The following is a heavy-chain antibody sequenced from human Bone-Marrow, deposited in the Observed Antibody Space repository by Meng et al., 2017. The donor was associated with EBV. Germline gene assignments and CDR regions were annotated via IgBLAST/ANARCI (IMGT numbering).Heavy chain of an antibody. Sequence: QVRLVGSGGAVFQAGRFLRFSGAACGFTFSSYGMPWVCQAPGKGLEWVAVIWYDGSNKYYADSVKGRFTISRDNSKNTLYLQMNSLRAEDTAVYYCARTRRSGSYSYDYWGQGTLVTV. CDR1: GFTFSSYG. CDR2: IWYDGSNK. J-gene: IGHJ4*02. V-gene: IGHV3-33*01. CDR3: ARTRRSGSYSYDY. D-gene: IGHD1-26*01.